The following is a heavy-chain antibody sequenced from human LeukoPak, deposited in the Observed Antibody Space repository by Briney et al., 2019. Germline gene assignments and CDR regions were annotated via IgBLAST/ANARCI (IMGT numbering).Heavy chain of an antibody. V-gene: IGHV4-34*01. CDR2: INHSGST. J-gene: IGHJ4*02. CDR1: GGSFSDYY. Sequence: SETLSLTCAVSGGSFSDYYWTWIRQPPGKGLEWIGEINHSGSTNYNPSLKSRVTIPVDTPRNQFSLKLSSVTAADTAVYYCASLSEEFDPDYWGQGTLVTVSS. CDR3: ASLSEEFDPDY.